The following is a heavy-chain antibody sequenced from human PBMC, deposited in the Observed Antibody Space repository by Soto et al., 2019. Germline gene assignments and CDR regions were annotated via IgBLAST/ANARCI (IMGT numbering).Heavy chain of an antibody. CDR1: GFSFTSAR. Sequence: EVQLVESGGTLVKPGGSLTLSCAASGFSFTSARMSWIRQAPGKGLEWVGRIKGQIDGAATDYAAPVKGRFTISRDDSERILYLQMTSLKIEDTAVYYCASDVGYCSSDICYLREYWGQGTLVTVSS. V-gene: IGHV3-15*02. CDR2: IKGQIDGAAT. D-gene: IGHD2-2*01. CDR3: ASDVGYCSSDICYLREY. J-gene: IGHJ4*02.